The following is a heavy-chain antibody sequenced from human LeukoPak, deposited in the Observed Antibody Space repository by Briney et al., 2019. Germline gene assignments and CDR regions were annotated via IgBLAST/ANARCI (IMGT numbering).Heavy chain of an antibody. Sequence: GGSLRLSCAASGFTYNSYWMSWVRQAPGKGLEWVANIKQDGSDKYYVESVKGRFTISRDNAKNSLYLQMSSLRGEDTAVYYCARVPGGSGWYYFDYWGQGTLVTVSS. CDR1: GFTYNSYW. CDR2: IKQDGSDK. CDR3: ARVPGGSGWYYFDY. J-gene: IGHJ4*02. D-gene: IGHD6-19*01. V-gene: IGHV3-7*01.